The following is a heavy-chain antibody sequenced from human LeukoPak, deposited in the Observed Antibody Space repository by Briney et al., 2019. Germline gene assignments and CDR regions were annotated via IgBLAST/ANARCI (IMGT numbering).Heavy chain of an antibody. CDR3: VSFVAAAGKEVVY. J-gene: IGHJ4*02. D-gene: IGHD6-13*01. CDR2: INPSGGST. V-gene: IGHV1-46*01. CDR1: GYTFTSYY. Sequence: ASVKVSCKASGYTFTSYYIHWVRQAPGQGLEWMGIINPSGGSTTYAQKFRGRVTMTRDTSTSTVYMELSSLRSEDTAVYYCVSFVAAAGKEVVYWGQGTLVTVSS.